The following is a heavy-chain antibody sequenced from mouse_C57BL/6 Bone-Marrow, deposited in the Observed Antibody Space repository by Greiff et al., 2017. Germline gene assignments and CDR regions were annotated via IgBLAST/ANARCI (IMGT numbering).Heavy chain of an antibody. CDR2: IDPENGDT. Sequence: VQLQQSGAELVRPGASVKLSCTASGFNIKDDYMHWVKQRPEQGLEWIGWIDPENGDTEYASKFQGKATITADTSSNTAYLQLSRLTAEDTAVYYCTTGGSNFSMDYWGQGTSVTVSS. D-gene: IGHD2-5*01. J-gene: IGHJ4*01. V-gene: IGHV14-4*01. CDR1: GFNIKDDY. CDR3: TTGGSNFSMDY.